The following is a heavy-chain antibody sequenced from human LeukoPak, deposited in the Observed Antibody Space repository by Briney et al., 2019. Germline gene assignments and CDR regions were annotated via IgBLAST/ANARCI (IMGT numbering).Heavy chain of an antibody. CDR3: ARGRNYYDSSGYLYYFDY. D-gene: IGHD3-22*01. V-gene: IGHV4-34*01. Sequence: SETLSLTCAVYGGSFSGYYWSWIRQPPGKGLEWIGEINHSGSTNYNPSLKSRVTISVDTSKNQFSLKLSSVTAADTAVYYCARGRNYYDSSGYLYYFDYWGQGTLVTVSS. CDR1: GGSFSGYY. J-gene: IGHJ4*02. CDR2: INHSGST.